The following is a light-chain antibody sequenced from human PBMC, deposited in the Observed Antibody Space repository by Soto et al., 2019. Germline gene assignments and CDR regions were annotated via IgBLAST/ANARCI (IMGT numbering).Light chain of an antibody. CDR1: SSDVGCYNF. J-gene: IGLJ1*01. Sequence: QAVVTQPASVSGSPGQSITISCTGTSSDVGCYNFVSWYQQHPGKAPKLMIYEVTSRPSGVSNRFSGSKSGNTGSLTISGLQAEDEADYYCKADTTSNTLVFGTGTKLTVL. V-gene: IGLV2-14*03. CDR3: KADTTSNTLV. CDR2: EVT.